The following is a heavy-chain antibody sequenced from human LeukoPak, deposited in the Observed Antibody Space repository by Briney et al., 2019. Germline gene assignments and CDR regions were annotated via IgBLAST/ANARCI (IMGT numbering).Heavy chain of an antibody. CDR3: ARGDYTPYDNWFDP. J-gene: IGHJ5*02. CDR1: GGSVGSGSYY. D-gene: IGHD4-11*01. CDR2: IYYTGST. Sequence: SETLSLTCTVSGGSVGSGSYYWTWIRPPPGKGLEWIGYIYYTGSTNYNPSLKSRVTISVDTSKNQLSLKLSSVTAADTAVYYCARGDYTPYDNWFDPWGQGTLVTVSS. V-gene: IGHV4-61*01.